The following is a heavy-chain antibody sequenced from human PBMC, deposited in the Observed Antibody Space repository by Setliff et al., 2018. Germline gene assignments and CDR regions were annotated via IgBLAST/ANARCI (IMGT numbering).Heavy chain of an antibody. D-gene: IGHD3-22*01. CDR3: ARANPGYDSSCYYSGDVDY. CDR1: GGSISSGDYY. J-gene: IGHJ4*02. V-gene: IGHV4-30-4*08. CDR2: IYYSGRT. Sequence: PSETLSLTCTVSGGSISSGDYYWSWIRQPPGKGLEWIGYIYYSGRTYYNPSLKSRVTISVDTSKNQFSLKLSSVTAADTAVYYCARANPGYDSSCYYSGDVDYWGQGTLVTVSS.